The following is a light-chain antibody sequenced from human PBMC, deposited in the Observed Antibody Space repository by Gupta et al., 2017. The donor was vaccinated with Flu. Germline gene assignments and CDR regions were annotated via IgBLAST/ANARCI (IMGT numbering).Light chain of an antibody. Sequence: QSVLTQPPSVSGAPGQRLTISCTGTSSNFGAGYDVHWYQQLPGTAPKRLIYGNNHRPSGVPDRFSGSKSGTSASLAITGLQAEDEAHYYCQSYDSSLSGSVFGGGTKLTVL. CDR3: QSYDSSLSGSV. CDR1: SSNFGAGYD. V-gene: IGLV1-40*01. J-gene: IGLJ3*02. CDR2: GNN.